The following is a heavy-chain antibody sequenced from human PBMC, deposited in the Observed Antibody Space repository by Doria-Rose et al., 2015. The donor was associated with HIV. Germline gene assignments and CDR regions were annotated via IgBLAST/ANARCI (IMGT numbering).Heavy chain of an antibody. J-gene: IGHJ2*01. CDR3: ARDAGDYNFWSGYYSRYWYFDL. Sequence: QLVQSGGGLVQPGGSLRLSWAASGFTFSSYWMSWVRQAPGKGLEGVANIKQDGSEKYYVDSVKGRFTISRDNAKNSLYLQMNSLRAEDTAVYYCARDAGDYNFWSGYYSRYWYFDLWGRGTLVTVSS. D-gene: IGHD3-3*01. CDR2: IKQDGSEK. CDR1: GFTFSSYW. V-gene: IGHV3-7*01.